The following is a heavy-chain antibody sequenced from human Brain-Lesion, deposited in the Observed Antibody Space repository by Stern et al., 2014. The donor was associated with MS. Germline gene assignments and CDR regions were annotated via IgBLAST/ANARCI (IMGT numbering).Heavy chain of an antibody. CDR1: GFTFDDFA. D-gene: IGHD3-22*01. Sequence: VQLVQSGGGLVQPGRSLRLSCAASGFTFDDFAMHWVRQAPGKGLEWVSGINWNSGSLAYADSVKGRFSNSRDSAKNSLFLQMNSLRPEDTALYYCTKDSGYFSGLFDSWGQGTLVTVSS. CDR2: INWNSGSL. J-gene: IGHJ4*02. CDR3: TKDSGYFSGLFDS. V-gene: IGHV3-9*01.